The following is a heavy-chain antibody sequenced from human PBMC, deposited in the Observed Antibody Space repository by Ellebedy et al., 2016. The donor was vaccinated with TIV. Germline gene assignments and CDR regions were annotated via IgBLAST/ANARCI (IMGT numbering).Heavy chain of an antibody. CDR1: GFSLSTSGVG. V-gene: IGHV2-5*02. CDR2: IYWDDDK. J-gene: IGHJ4*02. Sequence: SGPTLVXPTQTLTLTCTFSGFSLSTSGVGVGWIRQPPGKALEWLALIYWDDDKRYSPSLKSRLTITKDTSKNQVVLTMTNMDPVDTATYYCAHRVGATTASNHYFDYWGQGTLVTVSS. D-gene: IGHD1-26*01. CDR3: AHRVGATTASNHYFDY.